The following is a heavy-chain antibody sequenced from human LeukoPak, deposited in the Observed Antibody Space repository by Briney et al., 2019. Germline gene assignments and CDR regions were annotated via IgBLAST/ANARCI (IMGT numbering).Heavy chain of an antibody. J-gene: IGHJ5*02. V-gene: IGHV1-18*01. CDR3: ERDPTVTVNWFDP. CDR2: ISAYNGNT. Sequence: ASVKVSCKASGYTFTSYGISWVRQAPGQGLEWMGWISAYNGNTNYAQKLQGRVTVTTDTSTSTAYMELRSLRSDDTAVYYCERDPTVTVNWFDPWGQGTLVTVSS. CDR1: GYTFTSYG. D-gene: IGHD4-11*01.